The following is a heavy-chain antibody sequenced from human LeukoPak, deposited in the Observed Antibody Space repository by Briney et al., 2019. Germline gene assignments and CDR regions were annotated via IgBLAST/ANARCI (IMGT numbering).Heavy chain of an antibody. D-gene: IGHD6-19*01. J-gene: IGHJ4*02. CDR2: IYYSGST. V-gene: IGHV4-59*01. Sequence: SETLSLTCTVSGGSISSYYWSWIRQPPGKGLEWIGYIYYSGSTNYNPSLKSRVTISVDTSKNQFSLKLSSVTAADTAVYYCARAEVSSGWYQGTFVFDYWGQGTLVTVSS. CDR3: ARAEVSSGWYQGTFVFDY. CDR1: GGSISSYY.